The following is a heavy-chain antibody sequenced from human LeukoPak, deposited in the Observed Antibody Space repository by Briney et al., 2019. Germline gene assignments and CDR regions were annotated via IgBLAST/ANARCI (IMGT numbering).Heavy chain of an antibody. D-gene: IGHD3-22*01. V-gene: IGHV1-24*01. CDR1: GYTLTELS. CDR3: ARDYYYDSSGYYRLDY. J-gene: IGHJ4*02. CDR2: FDPKDGET. Sequence: ASVKVSCKVSGYTLTELSMHWVRQAPGKGLEWMGRFDPKDGETIYAQKFQGRVTITADKSTSTAYMELSSLRSDDTAVYYCARDYYYDSSGYYRLDYWGQGTLVTVSS.